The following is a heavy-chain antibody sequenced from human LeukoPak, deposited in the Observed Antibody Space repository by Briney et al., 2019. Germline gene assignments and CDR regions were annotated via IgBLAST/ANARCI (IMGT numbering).Heavy chain of an antibody. V-gene: IGHV3-23*01. J-gene: IGHJ5*02. Sequence: GGSLRLSCAGSGFRFSIYGMNWVRQAPGKGLEWVSGISPGGGPTYYADSVKGRFTISRDDSKNTLYLQMNNLRGEDTAVYYCAKDIMAWGQGTLVTVSS. D-gene: IGHD2-8*01. CDR1: GFRFSIYG. CDR3: AKDIMA. CDR2: ISPGGGPT.